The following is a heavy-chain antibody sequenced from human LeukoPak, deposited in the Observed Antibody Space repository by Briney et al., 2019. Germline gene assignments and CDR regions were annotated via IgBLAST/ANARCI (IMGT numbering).Heavy chain of an antibody. D-gene: IGHD1-7*01. CDR1: GFTFSNCA. V-gene: IGHV3-23*01. Sequence: PGGSLRLSCAASGFTFSNCAMSWVRQAPGKGLGWVSGISGSGVSAYYADSVKGRFTISRDNSKNTLYLQMNSLRAEDTAVYYCAKGNTLNYIYDAFDIWGQGTVVTVSS. CDR3: AKGNTLNYIYDAFDI. CDR2: ISGSGVSA. J-gene: IGHJ3*02.